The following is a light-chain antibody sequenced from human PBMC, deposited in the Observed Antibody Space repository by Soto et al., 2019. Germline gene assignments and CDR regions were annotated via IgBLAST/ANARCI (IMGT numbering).Light chain of an antibody. CDR3: QQRNIWPPVT. CDR2: GAF. J-gene: IGKJ5*01. Sequence: EIVLTQSPATLSLSPGERATPSCRASPSVANFVAWYQQKPGQAPRLLIYGAFNRATGIPARFSGSGSGTDFTLTISSLEPEDSAVYYCQQRNIWPPVTFGHGTRLEIK. V-gene: IGKV3-11*01. CDR1: PSVANF.